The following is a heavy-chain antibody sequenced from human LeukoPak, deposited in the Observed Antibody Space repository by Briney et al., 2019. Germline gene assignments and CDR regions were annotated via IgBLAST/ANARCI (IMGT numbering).Heavy chain of an antibody. CDR1: GFTFSDYY. V-gene: IGHV3-11*04. Sequence: GGSLRLSCAASGFTFSDYYMSWIRQAPGKGLEWVSYISSSGSTIYYADSVKGRFTISRDNSKNTLHLQMNSLRTEDTAVHYCAKDHDIAAAGYYFDYWGQGTLVTVSS. J-gene: IGHJ4*02. CDR2: ISSSGSTI. CDR3: AKDHDIAAAGYYFDY. D-gene: IGHD6-13*01.